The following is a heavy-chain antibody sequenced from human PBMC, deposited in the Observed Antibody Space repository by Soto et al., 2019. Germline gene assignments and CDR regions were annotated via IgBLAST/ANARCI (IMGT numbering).Heavy chain of an antibody. CDR2: INPNSGGT. V-gene: IGHV1-2*04. CDR1: GYTFTGYY. D-gene: IGHD3-10*01. J-gene: IGHJ4*02. Sequence: ASVKVSCKASGYTFTGYYMHWVRQAPGQGLEWMGWINPNSGGTNYAQKFQGWVTMTRDTSISTAYMELSRLRSDDMAVYYCARGPPAGFGELYFDYWGQGTLVTVSS. CDR3: ARGPPAGFGELYFDY.